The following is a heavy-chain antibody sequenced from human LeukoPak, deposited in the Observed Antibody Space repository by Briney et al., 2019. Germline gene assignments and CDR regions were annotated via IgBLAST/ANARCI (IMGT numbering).Heavy chain of an antibody. CDR2: ISSSSSTI. CDR3: ARDPRGGTLDY. CDR1: GFTFSSYS. Sequence: GGSLRLSCAASGFTFSSYSMNWVRQAPGKGLEWVSYISSSSSTIYYADSVKGRFTISRDNAKNTLNLQMNSLRAEDTAVYYCARDPRGGTLDYWGQGALVTVSS. J-gene: IGHJ4*02. V-gene: IGHV3-48*04. D-gene: IGHD3-10*01.